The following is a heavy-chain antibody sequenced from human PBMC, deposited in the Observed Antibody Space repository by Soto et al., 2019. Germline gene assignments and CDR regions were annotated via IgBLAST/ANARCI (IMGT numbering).Heavy chain of an antibody. V-gene: IGHV4-4*02. Sequence: NPSETLSLTCAVSGGSISSSNWWSWVRQPPGKGLEWIGEIYHSGSTNYNPSLKSRVTISVDKSKNQFSLKLSSVTAADTAVYYCARDVSSGWYYFDYWGQGTLVTVSS. D-gene: IGHD6-19*01. CDR3: ARDVSSGWYYFDY. CDR1: GGSISSSNW. CDR2: IYHSGST. J-gene: IGHJ4*02.